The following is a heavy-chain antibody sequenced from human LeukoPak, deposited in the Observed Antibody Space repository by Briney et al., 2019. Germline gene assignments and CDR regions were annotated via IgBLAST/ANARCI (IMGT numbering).Heavy chain of an antibody. D-gene: IGHD6-13*01. V-gene: IGHV3-30*02. Sequence: GGSLRLSCAASGFTFSTYGMHWVRQAPGKGLEWVTFVRNDGTIKYYADSVRGRFTISRDNSKNTLYLQMNSLRAEDTAVYYCAKTGSSSWGYFDYWGQGTLVTVSS. J-gene: IGHJ4*01. CDR1: GFTFSTYG. CDR3: AKTGSSSWGYFDY. CDR2: VRNDGTIK.